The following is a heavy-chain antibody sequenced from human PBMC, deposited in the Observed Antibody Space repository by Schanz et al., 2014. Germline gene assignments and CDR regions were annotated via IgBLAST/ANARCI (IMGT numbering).Heavy chain of an antibody. CDR2: ISPYNGNT. Sequence: QVQLVQSGSELKKPGASVKVSCKASGYTFTSYGISWVRQAPGQGLEWMGWISPYNGNTNYAQKLQGRVTMTADTSTNTAYMELSSLTSEDTAVHYCARGRGFYDYWGQGTLVTVSS. V-gene: IGHV1-18*01. J-gene: IGHJ4*02. CDR1: GYTFTSYG. CDR3: ARGRGFYDY. D-gene: IGHD3-10*01.